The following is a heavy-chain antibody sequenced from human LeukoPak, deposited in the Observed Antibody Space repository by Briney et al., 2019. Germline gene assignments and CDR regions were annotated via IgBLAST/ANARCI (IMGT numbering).Heavy chain of an antibody. J-gene: IGHJ4*02. CDR2: INPNSGGT. D-gene: IGHD6-19*01. CDR3: ARAASDSSGWFYLFVY. Sequence: ASVKVSCKASGYIFTGYYMHWVRQPPGQGLEWMGWINPNSGGTNYAQKFQGRVTMTRDMSISTAYMELSRLRSDDTAVYYCARAASDSSGWFYLFVYWGQGTLVTVSS. CDR1: GYIFTGYY. V-gene: IGHV1-2*02.